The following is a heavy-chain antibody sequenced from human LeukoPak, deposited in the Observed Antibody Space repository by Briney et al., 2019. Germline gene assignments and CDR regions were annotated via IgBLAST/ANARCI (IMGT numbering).Heavy chain of an antibody. V-gene: IGHV3-9*01. D-gene: IGHD2-2*01. CDR3: AKDESTSPYFYYYMDV. J-gene: IGHJ6*03. CDR1: GFSFDDHA. CDR2: ISWNSGSI. Sequence: GRSLRLSCTASGFSFDDHAMHWVRQAPGKGLEWVSGISWNSGSIGYADSVKGRFTISRDNAKNSLYLQTNSLRAEDTALYYCAKDESTSPYFYYYMDVWGKGTTVTVSS.